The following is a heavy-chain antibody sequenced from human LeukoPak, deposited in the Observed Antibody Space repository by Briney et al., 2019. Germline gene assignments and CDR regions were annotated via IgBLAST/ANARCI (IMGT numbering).Heavy chain of an antibody. CDR3: ARYITGPNTAFDI. D-gene: IGHD1-1*01. Sequence: PGGSLRLSCAASEFTFSSHAMSWVRQAPGKGLEWVSTISNSGGNTYYAGSVKARFSISRDNSKDTLYLQMDSLRVDDTAVYYCARYITGPNTAFDIWGQGTRVTVSS. V-gene: IGHV3-23*01. J-gene: IGHJ3*02. CDR2: ISNSGGNT. CDR1: EFTFSSHA.